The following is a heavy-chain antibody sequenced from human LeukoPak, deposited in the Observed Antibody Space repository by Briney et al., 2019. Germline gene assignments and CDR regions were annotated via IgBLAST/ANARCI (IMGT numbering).Heavy chain of an antibody. CDR2: IYHSGST. J-gene: IGHJ4*02. D-gene: IGHD1-26*01. CDR3: ARGSGSYSLDY. V-gene: IGHV4-59*12. Sequence: SETLSLTCTVSGGSISSYYWSWIRQPPGKGLEWIWEIYHSGSTNYNPSLKSRVTISVDKSKNQFSLKLSSVTAADTAVYYCARGSGSYSLDYWGQGTLVTVSS. CDR1: GGSISSYY.